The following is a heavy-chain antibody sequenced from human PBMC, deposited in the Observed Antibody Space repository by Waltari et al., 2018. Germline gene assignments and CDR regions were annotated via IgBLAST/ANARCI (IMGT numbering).Heavy chain of an antibody. J-gene: IGHJ4*02. D-gene: IGHD2-21*02. CDR1: GFTFSSYW. V-gene: IGHV3-7*01. Sequence: EVQLVESGGGLVQPGGSLRLSCAASGFTFSSYWMSWVRTAPGKGLEWVANIKQGGSEKYYVDSVKGRFTISRDNAKNSLYLQMNSLRAEDTAVYYCARVGGYCGGDCYFDYWGQGTLVTVSS. CDR3: ARVGGYCGGDCYFDY. CDR2: IKQGGSEK.